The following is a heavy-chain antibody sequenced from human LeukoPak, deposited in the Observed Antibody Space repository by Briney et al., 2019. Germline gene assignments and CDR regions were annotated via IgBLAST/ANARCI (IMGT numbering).Heavy chain of an antibody. D-gene: IGHD1-26*01. CDR2: IYHSGST. V-gene: IGHV4-38-2*01. CDR3: ARSYSGSYLWDY. Sequence: SETLSLTXAVSGYSISSGYYWGWFRQPPGKGLEWIGSIYHSGSTYYNPSLKSRVTISVDTSKNQFSLKLSSVTAADTAVYCCARSYSGSYLWDYWGQGTLVTVSS. J-gene: IGHJ4*02. CDR1: GYSISSGYY.